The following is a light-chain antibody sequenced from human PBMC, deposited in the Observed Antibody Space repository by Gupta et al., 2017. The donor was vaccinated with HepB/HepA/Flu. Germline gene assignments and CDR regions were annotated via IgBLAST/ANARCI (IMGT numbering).Light chain of an antibody. CDR3: QQSNNTPRT. CDR2: GAS. J-gene: IGKJ1*01. Sequence: DIQITQSPSSLSASVADRVSIACLASQTISTYLNWYQQKPGRAPNRLIYGASNLQSGVPSRFIGSGSGTDFTLTISSLEPEDLATYYCQQSNNTPRTFGQGTKVEIK. V-gene: IGKV1-39*01. CDR1: QTISTY.